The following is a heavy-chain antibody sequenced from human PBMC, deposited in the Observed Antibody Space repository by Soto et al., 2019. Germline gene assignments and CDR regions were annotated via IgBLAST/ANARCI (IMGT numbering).Heavy chain of an antibody. V-gene: IGHV1-69*01. J-gene: IGHJ6*02. CDR3: ARSQGSSTSLEIYYYYYYGMDV. CDR1: GGTFSSYA. Sequence: QVQLVQSGAEVKKPGSSVKVSCKASGGTFSSYAISWVRQAPGRGLEWMGGIIPISDTTNYAQKFQGRVTITADESTSTAYMELSSLRSEDTGVYYCARSQGSSTSLEIYYYYYYGMDVWGQGTTVTVSS. CDR2: IIPISDTT. D-gene: IGHD2-2*01.